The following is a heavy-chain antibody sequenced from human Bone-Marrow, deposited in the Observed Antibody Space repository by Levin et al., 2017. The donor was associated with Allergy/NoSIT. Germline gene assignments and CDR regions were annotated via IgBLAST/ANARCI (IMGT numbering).Heavy chain of an antibody. J-gene: IGHJ4*02. D-gene: IGHD3-22*01. CDR2: IEPKTGGT. V-gene: IGHV1-2*02. CDR3: ARAGLRSDRSGPHDY. CDR1: AYTFTDYY. Sequence: ASVKVSCKTSAYTFTDYYIHWVRQAPGQGLEWVGWIEPKTGGTRYAQKLQGRVTMTRDTSINTAYMDLSSLTSDDAAVYYCARAGLRSDRSGPHDYWGQGTLVTVSS.